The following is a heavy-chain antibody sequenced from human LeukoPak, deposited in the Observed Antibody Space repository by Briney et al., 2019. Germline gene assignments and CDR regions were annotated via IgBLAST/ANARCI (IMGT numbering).Heavy chain of an antibody. D-gene: IGHD6-6*01. CDR2: FDPEDGET. J-gene: IGHJ6*03. V-gene: IGHV1-24*01. Sequence: ASVKVSCKVSGYTLTELSMHWVRQAPGKGLEWMGGFDPEDGETIYAQKFQGRVTMTEDTSTDTAYMELSSLRSEDTAVYYCATTRPSSSSPYYYYMDVWGKGTTVTVSS. CDR3: ATTRPSSSSPYYYYMDV. CDR1: GYTLTELS.